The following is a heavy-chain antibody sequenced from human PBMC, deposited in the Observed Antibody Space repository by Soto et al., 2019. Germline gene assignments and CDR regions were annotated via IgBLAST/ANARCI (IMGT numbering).Heavy chain of an antibody. D-gene: IGHD4-17*01. CDR3: ARGRGSTVAYYFDY. J-gene: IGHJ4*02. V-gene: IGHV4-34*01. Sequence: PSETLSLTCAVYGGSFSGYYWSWIRQPPGKGLEWIGEINHSGSTNYNPSIKSRVTISVDTSKNQFSLKLSSVTAADTAVYYCARGRGSTVAYYFDYWGQGTLVTVSS. CDR2: INHSGST. CDR1: GGSFSGYY.